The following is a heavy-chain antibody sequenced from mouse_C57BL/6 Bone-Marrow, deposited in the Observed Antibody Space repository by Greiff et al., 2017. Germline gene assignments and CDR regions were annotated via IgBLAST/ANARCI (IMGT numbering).Heavy chain of an antibody. D-gene: IGHD1-1*02. J-gene: IGHJ3*01. CDR3: VCGSYLAWFAY. CDR1: GFTFSDYG. Sequence: EVKLVESGGGLVKPGGSLKLSCAASGFTFSDYGMHWVRQAPEKGLEWVAYISSGSSTIYYADTVKGRFTISRDNAKNTLFRQMTSLRSEDTAMYYCVCGSYLAWFAYGGQGTLVTVSA. V-gene: IGHV5-17*01. CDR2: ISSGSSTI.